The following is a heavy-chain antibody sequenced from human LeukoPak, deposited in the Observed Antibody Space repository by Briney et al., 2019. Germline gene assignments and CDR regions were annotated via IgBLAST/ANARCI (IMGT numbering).Heavy chain of an antibody. CDR3: AKKFRSSSHYYYYGMDV. J-gene: IGHJ6*02. D-gene: IGHD6-13*01. Sequence: PGRSLRLSCAASGFTFSSYGMHWVRQAPGKGLEWVAVISYDGSNKYYADSVKGRFTISRDNSKNTLYLQMNSLRAEDTAVYYCAKKFRSSSHYYYYGMDVWGQGTTVTVSS. CDR1: GFTFSSYG. V-gene: IGHV3-30*18. CDR2: ISYDGSNK.